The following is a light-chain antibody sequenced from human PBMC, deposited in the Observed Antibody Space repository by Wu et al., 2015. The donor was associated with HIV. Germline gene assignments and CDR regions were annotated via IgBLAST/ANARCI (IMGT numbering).Light chain of an antibody. V-gene: IGKV1-39*01. J-gene: IGKJ1*01. CDR1: QSISSF. CDR3: QQSYILPWT. Sequence: DIQMTRSPSSLSASVGDRVSITCRASQSISSFLNWYQHQPGKAPKPLIYAASSLYSGVPSRFSGSGSGTDFTLTISSLQPEDFATYYCQQSYILPWTFGQGTRVEIK. CDR2: AAS.